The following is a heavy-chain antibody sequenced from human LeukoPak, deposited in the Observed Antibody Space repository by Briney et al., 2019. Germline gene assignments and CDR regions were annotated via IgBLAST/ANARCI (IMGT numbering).Heavy chain of an antibody. J-gene: IGHJ1*01. CDR2: MKSDGSST. Sequence: GGSLRLSCAASGFTFSSYWMHWVRQAPGKGLMWVSRMKSDGSSTSYADSVKGRFTISRDNAKNTVSLQMNSLRAEDTGVYYCARAPSEIGGYYPEYFRHWGQGTLVTVSS. D-gene: IGHD3-22*01. CDR1: GFTFSSYW. CDR3: ARAPSEIGGYYPEYFRH. V-gene: IGHV3-74*01.